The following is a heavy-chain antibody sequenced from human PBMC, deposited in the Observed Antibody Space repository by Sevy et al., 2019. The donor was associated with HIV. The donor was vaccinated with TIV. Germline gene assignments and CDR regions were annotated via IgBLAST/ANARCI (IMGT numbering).Heavy chain of an antibody. CDR2: IYYSGST. V-gene: IGHV4-31*03. CDR1: GGSISSGGYY. D-gene: IGHD4-17*01. Sequence: SETLSLTCTVSGGSISSGGYYWSWIRQHPGKGLEWIGYIYYSGSTYYNPSLNSRVTISVDTSKNQFSLKLSSVTAADTAVYYCARARGDYAGWFDPWGQGTLVTASS. J-gene: IGHJ5*02. CDR3: ARARGDYAGWFDP.